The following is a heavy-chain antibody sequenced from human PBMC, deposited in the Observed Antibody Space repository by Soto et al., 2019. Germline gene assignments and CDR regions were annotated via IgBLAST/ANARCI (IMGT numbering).Heavy chain of an antibody. D-gene: IGHD2-2*01. CDR3: ARCSSTSCDAFDI. V-gene: IGHV3-53*04. CDR1: GFTVSSNY. J-gene: IGHJ3*02. Sequence: GGSLRLSCAASGFTVSSNYMSWVHQAPGKGLEWVSVIYSGGSTYYADSVKGRFTISRHNSKNTLYLQMNSLRAEDTAVYYCARCSSTSCDAFDIWGQGTMVTVSS. CDR2: IYSGGST.